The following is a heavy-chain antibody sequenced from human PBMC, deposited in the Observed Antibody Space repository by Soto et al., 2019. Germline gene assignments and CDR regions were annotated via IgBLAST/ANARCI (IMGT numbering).Heavy chain of an antibody. CDR1: GGSISSYY. CDR3: ARVIGLSYYDRSGYRAVFDY. V-gene: IGHV4-59*01. D-gene: IGHD3-22*01. J-gene: IGHJ4*02. CDR2: IYYSGST. Sequence: SETLSLTCTVAGGSISSYYWSWIRQPPGKGLEWIGYIYYSGSTNYNPSLKSRVTISVDTSKNQFSLKLSSVTAADTAVYYCARVIGLSYYDRSGYRAVFDYWGQGTLVTVS.